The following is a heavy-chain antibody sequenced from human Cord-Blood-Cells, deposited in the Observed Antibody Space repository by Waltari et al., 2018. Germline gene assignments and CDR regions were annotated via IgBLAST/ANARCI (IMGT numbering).Heavy chain of an antibody. J-gene: IGHJ4*02. D-gene: IGHD6-13*01. Sequence: QLQLQESGPGLVKPSETLSLTCTVSGGSISSSSYYWGWIRQPPGKGLEWIGSIYYSGSTNDNPSLKSRVTISVDTSKSQFSLKLSAVTAADTAVYYCARQGFKGSSSWPFDYWGQGTLVTVSS. CDR2: IYYSGST. V-gene: IGHV4-39*01. CDR1: GGSISSSSYY. CDR3: ARQGFKGSSSWPFDY.